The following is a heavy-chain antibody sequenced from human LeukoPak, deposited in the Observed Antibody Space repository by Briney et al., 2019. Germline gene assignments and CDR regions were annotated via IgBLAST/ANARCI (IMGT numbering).Heavy chain of an antibody. CDR3: AKGGGGYTGYEIDY. D-gene: IGHD5-12*01. J-gene: IGHJ4*02. CDR2: IKQDGSEK. Sequence: GGSLRLSCAASGFTFSSYWMSWVRQAPGKGLEWVANIKQDGSEKYYVDSVKGRFTISRDNAKNSLYLQMNSLRAEDTAVYYCAKGGGGYTGYEIDYWGQGTLVTVSS. CDR1: GFTFSSYW. V-gene: IGHV3-7*01.